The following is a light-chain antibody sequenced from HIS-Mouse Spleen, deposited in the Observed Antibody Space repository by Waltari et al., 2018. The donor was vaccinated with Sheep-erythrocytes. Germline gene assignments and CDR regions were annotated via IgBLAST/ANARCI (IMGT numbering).Light chain of an antibody. V-gene: IGLV2-23*01. CDR1: SSDVWSYNL. Sequence: QSVLTQPASVSGSPGQSINISCTGTSSDVWSYNLVSWYQQHPGKAPKLMIYEGSKRPSGVSNRFSGSKSGNTASLTISGLQAEDEADYYCCSYAGSSTPWVFGGGTKLTVL. J-gene: IGLJ3*02. CDR2: EGS. CDR3: CSYAGSSTPWV.